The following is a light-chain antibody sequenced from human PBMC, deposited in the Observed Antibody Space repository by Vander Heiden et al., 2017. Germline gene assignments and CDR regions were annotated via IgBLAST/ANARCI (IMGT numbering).Light chain of an antibody. J-gene: IGKJ1*01. CDR3: QQYNSYPWT. CDR1: QSISSW. CDR2: DAS. Sequence: DIPMTQSTSNLSASVGDRVTITCRASQSISSWLAWYQQKPGKAPKLLIYDASSLESGVPSRFSGSGSGTEFTLTISSLQPDDFATYYCQQYNSYPWTFGQGTKVEIK. V-gene: IGKV1-5*01.